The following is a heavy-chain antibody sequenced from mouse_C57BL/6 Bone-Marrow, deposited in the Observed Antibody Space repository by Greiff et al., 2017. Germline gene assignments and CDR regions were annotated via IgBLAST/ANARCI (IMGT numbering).Heavy chain of an antibody. CDR2: ISSGGSYT. Sequence: EVQLVEPGGDLVKPGGSLKLSCAASGFTFSSYGMSWVRQTPDKRLEWVATISSGGSYTYYPDSVKGRFTISRDNAKNTLYLQMSSLKSEDTAMYYCARHGGTTVRFAYWGQGTLVTVSA. CDR1: GFTFSSYG. V-gene: IGHV5-6*01. CDR3: ARHGGTTVRFAY. J-gene: IGHJ3*01. D-gene: IGHD1-1*01.